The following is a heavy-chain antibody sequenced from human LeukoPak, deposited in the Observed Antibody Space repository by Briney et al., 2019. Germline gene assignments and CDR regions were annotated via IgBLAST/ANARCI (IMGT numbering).Heavy chain of an antibody. CDR3: ARVGEGRYYQYYYMDV. CDR1: GFTLSSYA. J-gene: IGHJ6*03. CDR2: ISKNGGNT. Sequence: GGSLRLSCAASGFTLSSYAMHWVRQAPGKGLQYVSAISKNGGNTYYANSVKGRFSISRDNSKNTLYLQMGSLRTEDMAVYYCARVGEGRYYQYYYMDVWGKGTTVTVSS. V-gene: IGHV3-64*01. D-gene: IGHD1-26*01.